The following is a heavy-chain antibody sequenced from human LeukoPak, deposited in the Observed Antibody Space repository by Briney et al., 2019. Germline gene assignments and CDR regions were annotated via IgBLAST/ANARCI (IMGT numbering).Heavy chain of an antibody. J-gene: IGHJ4*02. CDR2: IYYSGST. V-gene: IGHV4-30-4*01. CDR1: GGSISSGDYY. D-gene: IGHD4-23*01. Sequence: SQTLSLTCTVSGGSISSGDYYWSWIRQPPGKGLEWIGYIYYSGSTYYNPSLKSRVTVSVDTSKNQFSLKLSSVTAADTAVYYCASSVVTPSPAFDYWGQGTLVTVSS. CDR3: ASSVVTPSPAFDY.